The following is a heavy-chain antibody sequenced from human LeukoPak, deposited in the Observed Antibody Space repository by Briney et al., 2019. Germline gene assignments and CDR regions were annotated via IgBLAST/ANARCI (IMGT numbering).Heavy chain of an antibody. CDR2: ISSSSSYI. CDR1: GFTFSSYS. CDR3: AREGRQRDYYGSGSYSFDY. V-gene: IGHV3-21*01. Sequence: PGGSLTLSCAASGFTFSSYSMNWVRQPPGKGLEWVSSISSSSSYIYYADSVKGRFTISRDNAKNSLYLQMNSLRAEDTAVYYCAREGRQRDYYGSGSYSFDYWGQGTLVTVSS. J-gene: IGHJ4*02. D-gene: IGHD3-10*01.